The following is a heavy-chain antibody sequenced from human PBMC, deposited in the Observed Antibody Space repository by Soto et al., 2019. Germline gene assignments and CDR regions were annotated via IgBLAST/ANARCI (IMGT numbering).Heavy chain of an antibody. J-gene: IGHJ4*02. Sequence: GSAVKASCKTSGYTFTDHYLHWVRQAPGQGLEWMGWINPNTGGTNNARKFQGRVTMTRDTSISTAYMELNRLISDDTAVYYCARAPFYFFDYWGQGTQVTVSS. CDR2: INPNTGGT. CDR3: ARAPFYFFDY. D-gene: IGHD3-3*01. CDR1: GYTFTDHY. V-gene: IGHV1-2*02.